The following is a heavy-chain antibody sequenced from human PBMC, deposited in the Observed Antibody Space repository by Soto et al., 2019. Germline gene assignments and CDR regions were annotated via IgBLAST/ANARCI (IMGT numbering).Heavy chain of an antibody. CDR3: AKGPGGGGYSSTSGFDY. J-gene: IGHJ4*02. V-gene: IGHV3-30*18. Sequence: GGSLRLSCAASGFTFSSYGMHWVRQAPGKGLEWVAVISYDGSNKYYADSVRGRFTISRDNSKNTLYLQMNSLRAEDTAVYYCAKGPGGGGYSSTSGFDYWGQGTLVTVSS. CDR1: GFTFSSYG. D-gene: IGHD3-22*01. CDR2: ISYDGSNK.